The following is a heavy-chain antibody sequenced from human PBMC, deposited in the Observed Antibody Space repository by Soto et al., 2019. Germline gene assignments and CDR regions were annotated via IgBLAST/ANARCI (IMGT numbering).Heavy chain of an antibody. CDR2: ISGSGGST. Sequence: PGGSLRLSCAASGFTFSSYAMSWVRQAPGKGLEWVSAISGSGGSTYYADSVKGRFTISRDNSKNTLYLQMNSLRAEDTAVYYCAKDTRRPIAVAVSKVSPRFGGGQGTLVTVSS. D-gene: IGHD6-19*01. V-gene: IGHV3-23*01. J-gene: IGHJ4*02. CDR3: AKDTRRPIAVAVSKVSPRFG. CDR1: GFTFSSYA.